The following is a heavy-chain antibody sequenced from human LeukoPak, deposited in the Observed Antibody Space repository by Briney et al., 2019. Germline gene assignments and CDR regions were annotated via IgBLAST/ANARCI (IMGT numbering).Heavy chain of an antibody. CDR3: ARVVVPAPINFGYYYYYYMDV. J-gene: IGHJ6*03. CDR2: ISAYNGNT. V-gene: IGHV1-18*01. CDR1: GYTFTRYG. D-gene: IGHD2-2*02. Sequence: GASVKVSCKASGYTFTRYGISWVRQAPGQGLEWMGWISAYNGNTNYAQKLQGRVTMTTDTSTSTAYMELRSLRSDDTAVYYCARVVVPAPINFGYYYYYYMDVWGKGTTVTVSS.